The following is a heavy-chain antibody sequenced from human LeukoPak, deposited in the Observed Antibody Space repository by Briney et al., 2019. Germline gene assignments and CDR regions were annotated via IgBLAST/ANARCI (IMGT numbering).Heavy chain of an antibody. V-gene: IGHV4-4*02. Sequence: SETLSLTCAVSGGSISSSNWWSWVRQPPGKGLEWIGEIYHSGSTNYNPSLKSRVTISVDKSKNQFSLKLSSVTAADTAVYYCARRTRYGRSSYYYGMDVWGQGTTVTVSS. J-gene: IGHJ6*02. CDR2: IYHSGST. CDR3: ARRTRYGRSSYYYGMDV. CDR1: GGSISSSNW. D-gene: IGHD1-7*01.